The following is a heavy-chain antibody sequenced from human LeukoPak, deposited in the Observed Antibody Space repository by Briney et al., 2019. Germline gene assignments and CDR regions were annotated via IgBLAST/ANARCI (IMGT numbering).Heavy chain of an antibody. V-gene: IGHV3-7*01. CDR1: GFTFSSYW. CDR2: IKQDGSEK. Sequence: GGSLRLSCAASGFTFSSYWMSWVRQAPGKGLEWVANIKQDGSEKYYVDSVKGRFTIPRDNTKNSLYLQMNSLRDEDTAVYYCARDYGSGRYSYYFDYWGQGTLVTVSS. J-gene: IGHJ4*02. D-gene: IGHD3-10*01. CDR3: ARDYGSGRYSYYFDY.